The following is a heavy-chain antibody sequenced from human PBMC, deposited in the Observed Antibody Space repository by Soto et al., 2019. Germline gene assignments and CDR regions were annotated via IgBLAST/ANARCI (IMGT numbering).Heavy chain of an antibody. CDR1: GFTLSGRS. CDR3: ARGWFGPDV. D-gene: IGHD3-10*01. Sequence: EVQLVESGGGLVQPGGSMRLSCAASGFTLSGRSTHWVRQAPGKGLVWVSGIDNAGTDSTYADSVKGRFTSSRDNAKNMLYLQMNSLRVEDTAVYYCARGWFGPDVWGKGTTVTVSS. J-gene: IGHJ6*04. CDR2: IDNAGTDS. V-gene: IGHV3-74*01.